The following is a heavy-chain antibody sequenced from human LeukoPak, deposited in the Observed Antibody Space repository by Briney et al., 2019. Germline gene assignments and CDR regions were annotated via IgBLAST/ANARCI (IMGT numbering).Heavy chain of an antibody. CDR3: TRALTTLTYEGY. CDR2: ISGSNSYI. V-gene: IGHV3-21*01. D-gene: IGHD1-1*01. Sequence: GGSLRLSCAASGFTFSSYTMHWIRQAPGKGLEWVSSISGSNSYIFYADSVKGRFTVSRDNAKDSLYLQMNSLRAEDTAVYYCTRALTTLTYEGYWGQGTLVTVSS. CDR1: GFTFSSYT. J-gene: IGHJ4*02.